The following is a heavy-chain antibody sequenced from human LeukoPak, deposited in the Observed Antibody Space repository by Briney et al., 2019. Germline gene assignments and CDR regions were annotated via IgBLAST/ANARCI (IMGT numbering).Heavy chain of an antibody. V-gene: IGHV4-59*08. D-gene: IGHD3-22*01. CDR3: ARRPYYYDSSGYYSR. CDR2: IYYSGST. CDR1: GGSISSYY. Sequence: SETLSLTCTVSGGSISSYYWSWIRQPPGKGLEWIGYIYYSGSTNYNPSLKSRVTISVDTSKNQFSLKLSSVTAADTAVYYCARRPYYYDSSGYYSRWGQGTLVTVSS. J-gene: IGHJ4*02.